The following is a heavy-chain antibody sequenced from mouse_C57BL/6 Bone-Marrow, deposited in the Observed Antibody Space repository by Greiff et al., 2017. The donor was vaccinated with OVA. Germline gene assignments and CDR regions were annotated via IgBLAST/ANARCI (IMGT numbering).Heavy chain of an antibody. CDR2: INPSSGYT. V-gene: IGHV1-4*01. Sequence: QVQLQQSGAELARPGASVKMSCKASGYTFTSYTMHWVKQRPGQGLEWIGYINPSSGYTKYNQKFKDKATLTADKSSSTAYMQLSSLTSEDSAVYDCSRSRDYGGGFAYWGQGTLVTVSA. J-gene: IGHJ3*01. D-gene: IGHD2-4*01. CDR3: SRSRDYGGGFAY. CDR1: GYTFTSYT.